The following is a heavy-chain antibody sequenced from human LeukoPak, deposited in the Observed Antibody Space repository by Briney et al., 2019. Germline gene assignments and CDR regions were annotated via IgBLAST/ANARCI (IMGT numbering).Heavy chain of an antibody. CDR1: GFTFSSYS. Sequence: GGSLRLSCAASGFTFSSYSMNWVRQAPGKGLDWVSSISSSSSYIYYADSVKGRFTISRDNAKNSLYLQMNSLRAEDTAVYYCATTYCSCTSCYPGAWYFDLWGRGTLVTVSS. D-gene: IGHD2-2*01. V-gene: IGHV3-21*01. J-gene: IGHJ2*01. CDR3: ATTYCSCTSCYPGAWYFDL. CDR2: ISSSSSYI.